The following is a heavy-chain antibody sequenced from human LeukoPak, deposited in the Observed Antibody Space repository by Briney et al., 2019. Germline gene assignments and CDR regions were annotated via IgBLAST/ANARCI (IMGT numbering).Heavy chain of an antibody. CDR2: ISGSGGST. CDR1: GFTFSNYA. Sequence: GGSLRLSCAASGFTFSNYAMSWVRDALGKGLEWVSDISGSGGSTYYPDSVKGRFTISRDNSKNTLYLQMNSLRAEDTAVYYCTKHEGGVNADWGQGTLVTVSS. CDR3: TKHEGGVNAD. D-gene: IGHD2-2*01. J-gene: IGHJ4*02. V-gene: IGHV3-23*01.